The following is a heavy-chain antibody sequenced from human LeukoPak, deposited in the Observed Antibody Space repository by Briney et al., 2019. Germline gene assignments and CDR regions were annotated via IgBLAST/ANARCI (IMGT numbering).Heavy chain of an antibody. V-gene: IGHV3-7*01. CDR2: IKPDGSEK. CDR3: ARGFSYHIY. J-gene: IGHJ4*02. CDR1: GFTFSTYW. Sequence: PGGSLRLSCAASGFTFSTYWMSWVRQAPGKGLEWVANIKPDGSEKYYVDSVKGRFTISRDNSKNSLYLQVNSLRAEDTAIYYCARGFSYHIYWGQGTLVTVSS. D-gene: IGHD1-14*01.